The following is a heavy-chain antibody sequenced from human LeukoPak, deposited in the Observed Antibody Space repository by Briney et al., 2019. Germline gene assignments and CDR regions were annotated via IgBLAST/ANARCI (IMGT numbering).Heavy chain of an antibody. CDR2: INPDGNKK. D-gene: IGHD3-3*01. V-gene: IGHV3-7*03. CDR1: GLTFSSSW. Sequence: GGSLRLSCAVSGLTFSSSWMDWVRQAPGKGLEWVASINPDGNKKYSADSVKGRFTISRDNAENSLYLQMNSLRAEDTAVFYCARDQYDTWSRRGNFDSWGQGTLVIVSS. J-gene: IGHJ4*02. CDR3: ARDQYDTWSRRGNFDS.